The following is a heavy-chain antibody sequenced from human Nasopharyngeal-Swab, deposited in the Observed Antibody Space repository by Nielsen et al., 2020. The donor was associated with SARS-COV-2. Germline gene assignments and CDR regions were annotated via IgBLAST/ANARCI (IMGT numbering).Heavy chain of an antibody. CDR1: GYTLTELS. D-gene: IGHD1-1*01. J-gene: IGHJ4*02. Sequence: ASVKVSCKVSGYTLTELSIHWVRQAPEKGLEWMGGFDPETDETLYAQKFQGRVTMTQDTSTDAAYMKVNRLRSEDTAIYYCVTGLQQYRLQFDYWGQGTLVTVSS. V-gene: IGHV1-24*01. CDR2: FDPETDET. CDR3: VTGLQQYRLQFDY.